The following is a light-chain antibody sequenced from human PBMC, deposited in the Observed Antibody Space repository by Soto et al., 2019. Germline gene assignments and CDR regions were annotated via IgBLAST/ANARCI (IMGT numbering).Light chain of an antibody. J-gene: IGLJ2*01. CDR3: AAWDDSLSGVV. V-gene: IGLV1-47*01. CDR2: KKN. CDR1: RSNIGSNY. Sequence: QTVVTQPPSASGTPGQTVIISCSGSRSNIGSNYVYWFQQFPGTAPKVLIYKKNERPSGVSDRFSGSKSGTSASLAISGLRSDDEADYYCAAWDDSLSGVVFGGGTKLTVL.